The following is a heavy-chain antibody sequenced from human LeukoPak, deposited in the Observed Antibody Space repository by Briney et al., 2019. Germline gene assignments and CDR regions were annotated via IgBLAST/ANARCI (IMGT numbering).Heavy chain of an antibody. D-gene: IGHD3-22*01. CDR2: ISGSGGST. V-gene: IGHV3-23*01. CDR1: GFTFSSYA. CDR3: AKGPGRYYDSSGYIDY. J-gene: IGHJ4*02. Sequence: PGGSLGLSCAASGFTFSSYAMSWVRQAPGKGLEWVSAISGSGGSTYYADSVKGRFTISRDNSKNTLYLQMNSLRAEDTAVYYCAKGPGRYYDSSGYIDYWGQGTLVTVSS.